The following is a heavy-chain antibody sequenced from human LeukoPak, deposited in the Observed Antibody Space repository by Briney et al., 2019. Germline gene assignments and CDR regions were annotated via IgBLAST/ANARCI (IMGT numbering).Heavy chain of an antibody. V-gene: IGHV3-23*01. D-gene: IGHD6-19*01. J-gene: IGHJ4*02. CDR1: GFTFSSYA. CDR3: AKGEAAVAYRIKFDY. Sequence: LPGGSLRLSCAASGFTFSSYAMSWVRQAPGKGLEWVSAISGSGGSTYYADSVKGRFTISRDNTKNTLYLQMNSLRAEDTAVYYCAKGEAAVAYRIKFDYWGQGTLVTVSS. CDR2: ISGSGGST.